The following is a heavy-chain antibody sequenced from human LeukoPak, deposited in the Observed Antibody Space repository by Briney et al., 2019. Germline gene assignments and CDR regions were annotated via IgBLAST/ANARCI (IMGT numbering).Heavy chain of an antibody. V-gene: IGHV1-69*05. D-gene: IGHD5-18*01. CDR2: IIPIFGTA. CDR1: GGTFSTYA. J-gene: IGHJ6*03. Sequence: SVKVSCKASGGTFSTYAITWVRQAPGQGLEWMGGIIPIFGTANYAQKFQDRVTITTDASTSTVYMELTSLRSEDTAVYYCARTPQHSYYYNMDVWGKGTTVTVAS. CDR3: ARTPQHSYYYNMDV.